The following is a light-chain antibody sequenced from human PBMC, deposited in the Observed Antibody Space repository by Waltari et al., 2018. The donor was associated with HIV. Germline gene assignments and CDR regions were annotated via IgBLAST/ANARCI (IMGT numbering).Light chain of an antibody. Sequence: DIQVTQSPSSLSASVGDRVTITCRASQSISSYLNWYQHKPGTAPKLLIYAASSLQSWVPSRFSGSGSGIDFTLTISSLQPEDSATYYRQQSYSSPPNFGGGTKVEI. V-gene: IGKV1-39*01. CDR3: QQSYSSPPN. J-gene: IGKJ4*01. CDR1: QSISSY. CDR2: AAS.